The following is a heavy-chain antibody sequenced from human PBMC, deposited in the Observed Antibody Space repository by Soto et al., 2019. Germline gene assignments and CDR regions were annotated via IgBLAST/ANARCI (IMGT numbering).Heavy chain of an antibody. CDR2: INHSGST. Sequence: QVQLQQWGAGLLKPSETLSLTCAVYGGSFSGYYWSWIRQPPGKGLEWIGEINHSGSTNYNPSLKSRVTISVDTSKNQFSLKLSSVTAADTAVYYCARGDNRGYFDYWGQGTLVTVSS. CDR1: GGSFSGYY. J-gene: IGHJ4*02. D-gene: IGHD3-10*01. V-gene: IGHV4-34*01. CDR3: ARGDNRGYFDY.